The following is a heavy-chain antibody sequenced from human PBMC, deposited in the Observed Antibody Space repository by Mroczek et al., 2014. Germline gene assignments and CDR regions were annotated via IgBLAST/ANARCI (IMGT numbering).Heavy chain of an antibody. D-gene: IGHD3-3*01. CDR3: ASTPTAYDFWSGYYDP. Sequence: QVQLVQSGGGVVQPGRSLRLSCAASGFTFSSYGMHWVRQAPGKGLEWVAVIWYDGSNKYYADSVKGRFTISRDNSKNTLYLQMNSLRAEDTAVYYCASTPTAYDFWSGYYDPWGQGTLVTVSS. CDR2: IWYDGSNK. J-gene: IGHJ5*02. V-gene: IGHV3-33*01. CDR1: GFTFSSYG.